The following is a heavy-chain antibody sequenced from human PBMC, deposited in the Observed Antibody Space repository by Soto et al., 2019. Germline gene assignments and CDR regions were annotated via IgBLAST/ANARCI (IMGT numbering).Heavy chain of an antibody. CDR2: INAVNGNT. CDR1: GYTFTSDA. CDR3: ASNHLGATPYGMDV. J-gene: IGHJ6*02. D-gene: IGHD1-26*01. Sequence: GAAGKVSCKASGYTFTSDAMHWVRQAPGQRLEWMLWINAVNGNTXXSQNFQGRXXITRDASAITAXIELTXHRSEDTPLYYCASNHLGATPYGMDVWGQGTTVTVXS. V-gene: IGHV1-3*01.